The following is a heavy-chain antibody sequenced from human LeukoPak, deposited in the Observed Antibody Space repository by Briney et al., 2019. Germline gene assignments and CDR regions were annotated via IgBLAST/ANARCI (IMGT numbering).Heavy chain of an antibody. CDR2: INPNGGDT. J-gene: IGHJ4*02. D-gene: IGHD2-2*01. Sequence: GASVKVSCKASGYTFTDYYLHWVRQAPGQGFERMGWINPNGGDTNYAQKFQGRVTMTRDTSISIAHMEMSRLRSDDTAVYYCARSNFLYCSSTTCLFDYWGQGTLVTVSS. CDR3: ARSNFLYCSSTTCLFDY. CDR1: GYTFTDYY. V-gene: IGHV1-2*02.